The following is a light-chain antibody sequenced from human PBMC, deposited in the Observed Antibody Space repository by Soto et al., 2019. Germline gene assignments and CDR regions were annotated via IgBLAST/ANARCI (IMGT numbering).Light chain of an antibody. J-gene: IGLJ1*01. V-gene: IGLV2-14*03. CDR3: SSFTSGRVYV. CDR1: SSDVGGYNY. Sequence: QSVLTQPASVSGSPGQSITISCTGTSSDVGGYNYVSWYQHHPGKAPKLMIYDVTNRPSGVSNRFSGSKSGNTASLTISGLQAEEEADYYCSSFTSGRVYVFGIGTKVTVL. CDR2: DVT.